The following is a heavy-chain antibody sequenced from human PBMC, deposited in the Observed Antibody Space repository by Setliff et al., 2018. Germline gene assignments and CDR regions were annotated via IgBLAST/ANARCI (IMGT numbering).Heavy chain of an antibody. CDR3: ARDLVGYCSGGSCYDWDY. Sequence: ASVKVSCKASGYTFTSYGISWVRQAPGQGLEWMGWISAYNGNTNYAQKLQGRVTMTTDTSTSTAYMELRSLRSDDTAVYHCARDLVGYCSGGSCYDWDYWGQGTLVTVSS. V-gene: IGHV1-18*01. CDR2: ISAYNGNT. CDR1: GYTFTSYG. J-gene: IGHJ4*02. D-gene: IGHD2-15*01.